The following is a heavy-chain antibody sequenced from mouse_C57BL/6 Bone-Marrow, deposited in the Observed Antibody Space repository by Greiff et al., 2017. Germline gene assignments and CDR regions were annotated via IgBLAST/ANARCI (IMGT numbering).Heavy chain of an antibody. J-gene: IGHJ2*01. V-gene: IGHV1-4*01. D-gene: IGHD2-4*01. CDR3: ARSPPYNDYDFDY. CDR2: INPSSGYT. CDR1: GYTFTSYT. Sequence: QVQLQQPGAELARPGASVKMSCKASGYTFTSYTMHWVKQRPGQGLEWIGNINPSSGYTKYNQKFKDKATLTADKSSSTAYMRLSSLTSEDSAVYYCARSPPYNDYDFDYWGQGTTLTVSS.